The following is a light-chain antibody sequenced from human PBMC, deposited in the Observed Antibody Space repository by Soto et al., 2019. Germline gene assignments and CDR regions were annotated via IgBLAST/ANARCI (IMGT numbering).Light chain of an antibody. CDR1: SSDVGGYNY. Sequence: QSALTQPASVSGSPGQSITISCTGTSSDVGGYNYVSWYQPHPGKVPKLMIYEVSNRPSGVSDRFSGSRSGNTASLTISGLQAEDESDYYCISYTSSSTWVFGGGTKLTVL. J-gene: IGLJ3*02. V-gene: IGLV2-14*01. CDR3: ISYTSSSTWV. CDR2: EVS.